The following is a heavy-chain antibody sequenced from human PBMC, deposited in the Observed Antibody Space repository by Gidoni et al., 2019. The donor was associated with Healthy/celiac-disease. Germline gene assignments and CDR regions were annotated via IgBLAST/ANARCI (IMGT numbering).Heavy chain of an antibody. CDR1: GYSFTRYW. J-gene: IGHJ4*02. Sequence: EVQLVQSGAAVKKPGEPLRISCTGSGYSFTRYWTSWVRQMPGQGLEWMGRIDPSDSYTNYSPSFQGHVTIAADKSISTAYLQWSSLKASDTAMYYCARQARGPYYYDSSGYYYFDYWGQGTLVTVSS. CDR2: IDPSDSYT. CDR3: ARQARGPYYYDSSGYYYFDY. D-gene: IGHD3-22*01. V-gene: IGHV5-10-1*03.